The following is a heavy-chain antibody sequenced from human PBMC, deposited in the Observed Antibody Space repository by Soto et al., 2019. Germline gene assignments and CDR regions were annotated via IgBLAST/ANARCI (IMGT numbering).Heavy chain of an antibody. CDR3: AKDHWAGYTGYAIHYGMDV. CDR2: ISYDGSDK. V-gene: IGHV3-30*18. Sequence: QLMESGGGVVQPGRSLRLSCAASGFSFSDYGMYWVRQAPGKGLEWVALISYDGSDKYHADTAKGRFTISRDNSKNTLYLQMNSLRVEDTAVYYCAKDHWAGYTGYAIHYGMDVWGQGTTVTVSS. D-gene: IGHD5-12*01. J-gene: IGHJ6*02. CDR1: GFSFSDYG.